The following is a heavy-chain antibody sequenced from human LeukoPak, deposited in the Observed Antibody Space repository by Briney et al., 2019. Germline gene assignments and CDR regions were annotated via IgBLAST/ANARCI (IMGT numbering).Heavy chain of an antibody. CDR2: IRYDGSNK. D-gene: IGHD6-6*01. CDR1: GFTFSSYG. CDR3: AKDAGSIAARRGEADYYYYYMDV. V-gene: IGHV3-30*02. Sequence: GGSLRLSCAASGFTFSSYGMHWVRQAPGKGLEWVAFIRYDGSNKYYADTVKGRFTISRDNSKNTLYLQMNSLRAEDTAVYYCAKDAGSIAARRGEADYYYYYMDVWGKGTTVTVSS. J-gene: IGHJ6*03.